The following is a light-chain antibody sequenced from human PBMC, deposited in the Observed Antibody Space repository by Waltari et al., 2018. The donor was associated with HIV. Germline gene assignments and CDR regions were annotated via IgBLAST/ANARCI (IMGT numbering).Light chain of an antibody. J-gene: IGLJ2*01. Sequence: QSVLTQPPSASGTPGQRVTISCSGSSSNIGSTTVNWYQQLPGTAPKLLIHSNNQRPSGVPDRFSGSKSGTSASLAISGLQSEDEADYYCATWDDRLNGVVFGGGTKLTVL. CDR1: SSNIGSTT. CDR3: ATWDDRLNGVV. V-gene: IGLV1-44*01. CDR2: SNN.